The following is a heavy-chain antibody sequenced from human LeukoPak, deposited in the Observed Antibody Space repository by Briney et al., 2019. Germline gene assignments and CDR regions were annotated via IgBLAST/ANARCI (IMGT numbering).Heavy chain of an antibody. D-gene: IGHD6-13*01. CDR3: ASAIAAAGPIDY. CDR2: INPSGGST. CDR1: GYTFTSYY. Sequence: ASVKVSCKASGYTFTSYYMHWVRQAPGQGLEWMGIINPSGGSTSYAQKFQGRVTMTRDMSTSTVYMELSSLRSEDTAVYYCASAIAAAGPIDYWGQGTLVTVSS. V-gene: IGHV1-46*01. J-gene: IGHJ4*02.